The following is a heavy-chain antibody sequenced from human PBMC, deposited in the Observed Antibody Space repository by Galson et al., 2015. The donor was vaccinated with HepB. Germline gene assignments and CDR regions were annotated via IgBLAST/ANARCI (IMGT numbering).Heavy chain of an antibody. Sequence: SVKVSCRASGSTFIGYYIYWVRQAPGQGPQWMGRIDPNSGATTYAQKFQGRVTMARDTSISTAYMELSRLTSDDTAVYYCAKQGDSRAIDYWGQGTLVTVSS. J-gene: IGHJ4*02. V-gene: IGHV1-2*06. D-gene: IGHD3-16*01. CDR1: GSTFIGYY. CDR2: IDPNSGAT. CDR3: AKQGDSRAIDY.